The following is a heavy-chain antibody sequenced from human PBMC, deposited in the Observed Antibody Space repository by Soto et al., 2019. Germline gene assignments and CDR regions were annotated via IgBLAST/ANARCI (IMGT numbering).Heavy chain of an antibody. CDR3: AISQDRGGRTTFIY. CDR2: INWKSDI. Sequence: GGSLRLSCAVSGFTFDDNAMHWVRQAPEKGLEWASGINWKSDIGYADSVKGRFTISRDNAENSLHLQMNSLRAEDTALYYCAISQDRGGRTTFIYWGQGTQVTVSS. CDR1: GFTFDDNA. D-gene: IGHD3-16*01. V-gene: IGHV3-9*01. J-gene: IGHJ4*02.